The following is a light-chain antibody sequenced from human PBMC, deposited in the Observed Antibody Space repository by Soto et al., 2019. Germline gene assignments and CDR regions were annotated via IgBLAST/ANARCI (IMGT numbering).Light chain of an antibody. V-gene: IGKV3-11*01. CDR1: QSVSSY. Sequence: ETVLTQSPGTLSLSPGERATLSCRASQSVSSYLAWYQQKPGQAPRLLIYDASNRATGIPARFSGSGSGTDFTLTISSLQSEDFAIYYCQQYYDWPITFGQGTRLEIK. J-gene: IGKJ5*01. CDR3: QQYYDWPIT. CDR2: DAS.